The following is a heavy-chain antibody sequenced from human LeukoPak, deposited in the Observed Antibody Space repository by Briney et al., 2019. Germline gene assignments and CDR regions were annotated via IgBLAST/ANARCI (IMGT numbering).Heavy chain of an antibody. D-gene: IGHD6-13*01. J-gene: IGHJ4*02. CDR3: TTAGPAAGFYAY. Sequence: GGSLRLSCAASGFTFSNAWMSWVRQAPGKRLEWVGRIKSKTDGGTTDYAAPVKGRFTTSRDDSKNTLYLQMNSLKTEDTAVYYCTTAGPAAGFYAYWGQGTLVTVSS. V-gene: IGHV3-15*01. CDR2: IKSKTDGGTT. CDR1: GFTFSNAW.